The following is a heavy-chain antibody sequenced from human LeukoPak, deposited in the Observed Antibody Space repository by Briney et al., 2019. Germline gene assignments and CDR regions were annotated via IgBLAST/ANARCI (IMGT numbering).Heavy chain of an antibody. J-gene: IGHJ2*01. Sequence: ASVKVSCKASGGTFSSYAISWVRQAPGQGLEWMGWINPNSGGTNYAQKFQGRVTMTRDTSISTAYMELSRLRSDDTAVYYCARVGGYYPSHWYFDLWGRGTLVTVSS. V-gene: IGHV1-2*02. CDR3: ARVGGYYPSHWYFDL. CDR1: GGTFSSYA. CDR2: INPNSGGT. D-gene: IGHD3-22*01.